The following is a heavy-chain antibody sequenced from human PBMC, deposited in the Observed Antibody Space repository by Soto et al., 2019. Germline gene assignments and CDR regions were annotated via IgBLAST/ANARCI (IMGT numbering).Heavy chain of an antibody. V-gene: IGHV4-61*01. CDR3: ARDFASFDS. J-gene: IGHJ4*02. Sequence: SETLSLTCTVSGGSFKSGSYSWSWIRQPPGKGLEWIGYVYHTGRTSYNPSLKSRVSISMDTSKNQFSLNLDSVTAADTAVYFCARDFASFDSWGQGTLVTVSS. D-gene: IGHD3-3*01. CDR1: GGSFKSGSYS. CDR2: VYHTGRT.